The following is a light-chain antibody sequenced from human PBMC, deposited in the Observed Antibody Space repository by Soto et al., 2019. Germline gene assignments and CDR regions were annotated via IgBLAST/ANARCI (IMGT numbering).Light chain of an antibody. V-gene: IGKV1-5*03. Sequence: DIQMTQSPSTLSASVGDRVTITCRASQSISTWLAWSQHKPGKAPKPLIYRASSLESGLPPRFSGSGSGTQFILTISSLQPDDLATYYCQQYSTYPQTFGQGTRVQIK. CDR1: QSISTW. CDR3: QQYSTYPQT. CDR2: RAS. J-gene: IGKJ1*01.